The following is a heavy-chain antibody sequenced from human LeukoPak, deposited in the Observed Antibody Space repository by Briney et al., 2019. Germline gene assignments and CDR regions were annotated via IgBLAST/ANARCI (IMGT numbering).Heavy chain of an antibody. V-gene: IGHV4-34*01. CDR3: ARDEWVQNYGSGPEPRDAFDI. CDR2: INHSGST. CDR1: GESFSGYY. Sequence: SETLSLTCAVYGESFSGYYWSWIRQSPGKGPEWIGEINHSGSTNYNPSLKSRVSISVDTSKNQFSLKLSSVTAADTAVYYCARDEWVQNYGSGPEPRDAFDIWGQGTMVTVSS. D-gene: IGHD3-10*01. J-gene: IGHJ3*02.